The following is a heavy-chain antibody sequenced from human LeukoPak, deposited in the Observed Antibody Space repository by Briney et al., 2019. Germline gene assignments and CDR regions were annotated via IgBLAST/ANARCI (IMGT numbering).Heavy chain of an antibody. Sequence: PSETLSLTCTVSGGSISHYYWSWIRQPPGKGLEWIGYIYYSGSTNYNPSLKSRVTTSLDTSKNQFSLKLSSVTAADTAVYYCASHPSGSYGQVDCWGQGTLVTVSS. CDR2: IYYSGST. V-gene: IGHV4-59*01. D-gene: IGHD1-26*01. CDR1: GGSISHYY. J-gene: IGHJ4*02. CDR3: ASHPSGSYGQVDC.